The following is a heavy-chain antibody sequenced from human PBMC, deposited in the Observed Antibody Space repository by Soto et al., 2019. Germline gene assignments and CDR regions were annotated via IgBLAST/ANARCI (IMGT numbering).Heavy chain of an antibody. CDR2: VYSGGST. J-gene: IGHJ6*02. CDR3: ARDSSLHQPLFYGMDV. D-gene: IGHD2-2*01. CDR1: GLTVSSNY. V-gene: IGHV3-66*01. Sequence: EVQLVESGGGLVQPGGSLRLSCAASGLTVSSNYMSWVRQAPGKGLEWVSVVYSGGSTYYADSVKGRFIISRDNYKNTLYLQMDSLRVEDTAVYYCARDSSLHQPLFYGMDVWGQGTTVTVSS.